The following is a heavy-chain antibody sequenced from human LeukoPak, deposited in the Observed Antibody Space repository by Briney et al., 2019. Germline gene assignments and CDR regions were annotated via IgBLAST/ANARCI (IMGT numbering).Heavy chain of an antibody. V-gene: IGHV3-30*04. CDR2: ISYDGSNK. D-gene: IGHD3-10*01. J-gene: IGHJ6*02. CDR3: ARVHDYGSGSYYQRDYGMDV. CDR1: GFTFSSYA. Sequence: GGSLRLSCAASGFTFSSYAMHWVRQAPGKGLEWVAVISYDGSNKYYADSVKGRFTISRDNSKNTLYLQMNSLRAEDTAVYYCARVHDYGSGSYYQRDYGMDVWGQGTAVTVSS.